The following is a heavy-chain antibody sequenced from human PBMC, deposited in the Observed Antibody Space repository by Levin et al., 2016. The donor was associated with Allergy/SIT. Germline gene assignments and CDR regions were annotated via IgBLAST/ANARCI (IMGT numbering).Heavy chain of an antibody. Sequence: WVRQAPGQGLEWMGGIIPIFGTANYAQKFQGRVTITADKSTSTAYMELSSLRSEDTAVYYCARHGIVVANWYFDLWGRGTLVTVSS. D-gene: IGHD3-22*01. CDR2: IIPIFGTA. J-gene: IGHJ2*01. CDR3: ARHGIVVANWYFDL. V-gene: IGHV1-69*06.